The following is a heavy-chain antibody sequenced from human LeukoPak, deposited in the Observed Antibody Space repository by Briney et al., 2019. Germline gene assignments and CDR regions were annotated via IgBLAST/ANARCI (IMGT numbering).Heavy chain of an antibody. Sequence: ASVKVSCKASGYTFTGYYMHWVRQAPGQGLEWMGWMNPNSGNTGYAQKFQGRVTMTRNTSISTAYMELSSLRSEDTAVYYCARYIGYCSGGSCFSGSYYYYMDVWGKGTTVPISS. J-gene: IGHJ6*03. CDR3: ARYIGYCSGGSCFSGSYYYYMDV. D-gene: IGHD2-15*01. CDR1: GYTFTGYY. CDR2: MNPNSGNT. V-gene: IGHV1-8*02.